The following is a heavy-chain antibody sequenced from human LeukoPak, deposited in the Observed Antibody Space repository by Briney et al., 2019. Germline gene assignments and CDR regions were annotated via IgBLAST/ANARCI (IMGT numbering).Heavy chain of an antibody. V-gene: IGHV3-33*01. Sequence: PGGSLRLSCAASGFTFRRSAMHWVRQAPGKGLEWVAVIYYDGINEYYADSVKGRFTISRDNSKNTLYLQMNSLRAEATALYYCAREIGENWYFDLWGRGTLVTVSS. CDR3: AREIGENWYFDL. J-gene: IGHJ2*01. CDR1: GFTFRRSA. D-gene: IGHD3-16*01. CDR2: IYYDGINE.